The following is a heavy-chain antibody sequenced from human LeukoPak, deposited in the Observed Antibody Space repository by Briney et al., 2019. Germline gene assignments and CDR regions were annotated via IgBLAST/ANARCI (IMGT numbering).Heavy chain of an antibody. J-gene: IGHJ4*02. D-gene: IGHD6-13*01. Sequence: ASVKVSCKASGYTFTGYYMHWVRQAPGQGLEWMGWINPNSGGTNYAQRFQGRVTMTRDTSISTAYMELSRLRSDDTAVYYCASSSSWYLGYFDYWGQGTLVTVSS. V-gene: IGHV1-2*02. CDR3: ASSSSWYLGYFDY. CDR2: INPNSGGT. CDR1: GYTFTGYY.